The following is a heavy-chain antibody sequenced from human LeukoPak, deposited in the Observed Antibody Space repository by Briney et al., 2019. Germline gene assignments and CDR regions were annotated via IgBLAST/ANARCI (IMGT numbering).Heavy chain of an antibody. CDR2: IYYSGST. CDR3: ARLVGGLPY. J-gene: IGHJ4*02. D-gene: IGHD2-15*01. V-gene: IGHV4-39*01. CDR1: GGSISSSSYY. Sequence: SETLSLTCTVSGGSISSSSYYRGWIRQPPGKGLGWIGSIYYSGSTYYNPSLKSRVTISVDTSKNQFSLKLSSVTAADTAVYYCARLVGGLPYWGQGTLVTVSS.